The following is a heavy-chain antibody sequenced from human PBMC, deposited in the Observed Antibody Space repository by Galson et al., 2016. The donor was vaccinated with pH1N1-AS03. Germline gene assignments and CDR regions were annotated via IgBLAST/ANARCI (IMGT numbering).Heavy chain of an antibody. J-gene: IGHJ5*02. D-gene: IGHD2/OR15-2a*01. Sequence: QSGAEVKKPGESLRISCRASGFTFTNYWIGWVRQLPGKGLEWMGIIYARDSDVRYNPSFQGQVTSSVDESIDTAYMQWSSLRASDTAMYFCARHGEPSTLSAWFDPWGQGTLVTVSS. CDR1: GFTFTNYW. CDR3: ARHGEPSTLSAWFDP. CDR2: IYARDSDV. V-gene: IGHV5-51*01.